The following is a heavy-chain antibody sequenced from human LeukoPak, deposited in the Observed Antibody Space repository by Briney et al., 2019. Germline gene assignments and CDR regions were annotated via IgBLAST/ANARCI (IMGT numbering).Heavy chain of an antibody. CDR2: IYSGGST. CDR1: GFTLSSNY. Sequence: PGGSLRISCAASGFTLSSNYMNWVRQAPGKGLEWVSVIYSGGSTYYADSVKGRFTISRDNSKNTLYLQMNSLRAEDTAVYYCARDSSGWYLDAFDIWGQGTMVTVSS. CDR3: ARDSSGWYLDAFDI. J-gene: IGHJ3*02. V-gene: IGHV3-53*01. D-gene: IGHD6-19*01.